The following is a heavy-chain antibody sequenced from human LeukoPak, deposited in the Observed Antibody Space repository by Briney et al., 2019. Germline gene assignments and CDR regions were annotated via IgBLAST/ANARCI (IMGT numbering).Heavy chain of an antibody. CDR3: ARVLYLGYCSSTSCYEYYFDY. CDR2: ISAYNGNT. CDR1: GYTFTSYA. D-gene: IGHD2-2*01. V-gene: IGHV1-18*01. J-gene: IGHJ4*02. Sequence: GASVKVSCKASGYTFTSYAMNWVRQAPGQGLEWMGWISAYNGNTNYAQRLQGRVTMTTDTSTSTAYMELRSLKSDDTAVYYCARVLYLGYCSSTSCYEYYFDYWGQGTLVTVSS.